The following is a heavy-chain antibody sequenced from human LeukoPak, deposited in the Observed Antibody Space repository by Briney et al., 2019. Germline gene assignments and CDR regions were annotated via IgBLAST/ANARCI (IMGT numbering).Heavy chain of an antibody. CDR3: ARFDGYCSGGSCSVY. J-gene: IGHJ4*02. CDR1: GGSFSGYY. D-gene: IGHD2-15*01. V-gene: IGHV4-34*01. CDR2: INHSGGT. Sequence: SETLSLTCAVYGGSFSGYYWSWIRQPPGKGLEWIGEINHSGGTNYNPSLKSRVTISVDTSKNQFSLKLSSVTAADTAVYHCARFDGYCSGGSCSVYWGQGTLVTVSS.